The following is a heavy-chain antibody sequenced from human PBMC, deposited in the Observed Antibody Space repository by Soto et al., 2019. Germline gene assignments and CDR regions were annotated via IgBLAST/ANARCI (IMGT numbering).Heavy chain of an antibody. Sequence: QVQLQQWGAGLLKPSETLSLTCAVYGGSFSGYYWSWIRQPPGKGLEWVGEINHSGSTNSNPSLKSRVTISVDTSKNQFSLMLSSVTAADTAVYYCARGHDFDDLWGRGTLVTVSS. J-gene: IGHJ2*01. CDR1: GGSFSGYY. CDR2: INHSGST. V-gene: IGHV4-34*01. D-gene: IGHD2-21*02. CDR3: ARGHDFDDL.